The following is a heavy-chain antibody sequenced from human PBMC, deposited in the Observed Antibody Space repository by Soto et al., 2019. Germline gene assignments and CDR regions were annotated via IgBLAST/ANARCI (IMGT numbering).Heavy chain of an antibody. V-gene: IGHV4-59*08. CDR3: ARQPYTSGAYYFDY. CDR1: GGSISSYY. D-gene: IGHD3-10*01. CDR2: IYYSGST. J-gene: IGHJ4*02. Sequence: SETLSLTCTVSGGSISSYYWSWIRQPPGKGLEWIGYIYYSGSTNYNPSLKSRVTISVDTSKNQFSLKLSSVTAADTAVYYCARQPYTSGAYYFDYWGQGTLVAVSS.